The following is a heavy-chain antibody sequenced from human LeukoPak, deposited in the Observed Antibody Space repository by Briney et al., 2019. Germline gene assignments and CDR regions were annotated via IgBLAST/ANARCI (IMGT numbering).Heavy chain of an antibody. D-gene: IGHD3-22*01. CDR2: INWNGGST. J-gene: IGHJ4*02. CDR3: ARERYYDSSGYYGY. Sequence: GGSLRLSCAASGFTFDDYGLSWVRQAPGKGLEWVSTINWNGGSTGYADSVKGRFTISRDNAKNSLYLQMNSLRAEDTALYYCARERYYDSSGYYGYWGQGTLVTVSS. CDR1: GFTFDDYG. V-gene: IGHV3-20*04.